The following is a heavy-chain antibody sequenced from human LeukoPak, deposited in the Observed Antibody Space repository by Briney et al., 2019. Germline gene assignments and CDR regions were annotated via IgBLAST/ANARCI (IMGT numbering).Heavy chain of an antibody. CDR2: IKQDGSEK. J-gene: IGHJ6*03. V-gene: IGHV3-7*01. CDR1: GFTFSSYW. Sequence: GGSLRLSCAASGFTFSSYWMSWVRQAPGKGLEWVANIKQDGSEKYYVDSVKGRFTISRDNAKNSLYLQMNSLRAEDTAVYYCVRAPGDYVIHYYYYMDVWGKGTTVTVSS. CDR3: VRAPGDYVIHYYYYMDV. D-gene: IGHD4-17*01.